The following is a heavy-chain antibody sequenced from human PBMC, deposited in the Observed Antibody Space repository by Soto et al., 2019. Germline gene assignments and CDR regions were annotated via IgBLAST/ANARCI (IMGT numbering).Heavy chain of an antibody. V-gene: IGHV4-38-2*01. J-gene: IGHJ6*02. CDR1: GYSIGSGYY. D-gene: IGHD3-3*02. CDR2: IYHAGSV. Sequence: SETLSLTCAVSGYSIGSGYYWAWIRQSPGKGLEWIGSIYHAGSVYYNPSLNGRVALSMDTSKNHFSLKLTSVTAADPAVYYCARTFDYYGMDLWGQGTTVTVSS. CDR3: ARTFDYYGMDL.